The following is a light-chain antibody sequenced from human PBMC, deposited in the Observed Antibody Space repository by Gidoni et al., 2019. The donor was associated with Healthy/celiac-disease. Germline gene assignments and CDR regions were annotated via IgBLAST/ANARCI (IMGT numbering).Light chain of an antibody. CDR3: SSYAGSNMV. V-gene: IGLV2-8*01. CDR1: RSDVGGYNY. CDR2: EVS. J-gene: IGLJ2*01. Sequence: QSALHQPPSASGSPGQSVTISCTGTRSDVGGYNYVSWYQQHPGKAPKLMIYEVSKRPSGVPDRFSGSKSGNTASLTVSGLQAEDEADYYCSSYAGSNMVFGGGTKLTVL.